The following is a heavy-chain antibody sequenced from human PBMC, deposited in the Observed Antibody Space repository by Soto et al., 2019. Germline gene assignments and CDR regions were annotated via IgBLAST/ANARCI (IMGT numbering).Heavy chain of an antibody. CDR3: ARGEGYDFWSGYYVPGYYYYGMDV. Sequence: SVKVSCKASGGTFSSYSISWVRQAHGQGLEWMGGIIPIFGTANYAQKFQGRVTITADESTSTAYMELSSLRSEDTAVYYCARGEGYDFWSGYYVPGYYYYGMDVWGQGTTVTVSS. CDR2: IIPIFGTA. D-gene: IGHD3-3*01. CDR1: GGTFSSYS. V-gene: IGHV1-69*13. J-gene: IGHJ6*02.